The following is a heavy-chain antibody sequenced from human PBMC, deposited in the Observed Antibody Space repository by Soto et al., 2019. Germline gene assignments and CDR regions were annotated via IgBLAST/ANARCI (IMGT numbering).Heavy chain of an antibody. CDR1: GGTFSRYS. Sequence: QVQLVQSGAEVKKPGSSVKVSCKASGGTFSRYSITWVRQAPGHGLEWIGRIIPIFGIASYAQKFQGRVTITADDSTSXAXMXXSSLRSDDTAVYYCAREDRDRETGLVPAAIDGMDVWGPGTTVTVSS. V-gene: IGHV1-69*08. CDR3: AREDRDRETGLVPAAIDGMDV. J-gene: IGHJ6*02. CDR2: IIPIFGIA. D-gene: IGHD2-2*01.